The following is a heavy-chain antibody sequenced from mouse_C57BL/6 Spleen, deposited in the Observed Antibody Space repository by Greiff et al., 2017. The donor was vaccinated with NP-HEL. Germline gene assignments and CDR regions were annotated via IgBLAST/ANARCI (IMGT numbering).Heavy chain of an antibody. CDR2: IDPETGGT. Sequence: VQLQQSGAELVRPGASVTLSCKASGYTFTDYEMHWVKQTPVHGLEWIGAIDPETGGTAYNQKFTGKAILTADKSSSTAYMELRSLTSEDSAVYYCTREGGLRRGDYWGQGTTLTVSS. CDR1: GYTFTDYE. D-gene: IGHD2-4*01. V-gene: IGHV1-15*01. J-gene: IGHJ2*01. CDR3: TREGGLRRGDY.